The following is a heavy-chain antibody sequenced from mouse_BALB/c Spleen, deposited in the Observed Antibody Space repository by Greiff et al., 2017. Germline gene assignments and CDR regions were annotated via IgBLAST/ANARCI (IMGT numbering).Heavy chain of an antibody. D-gene: IGHD1-2*01. CDR3: VRHSLLRPFDY. J-gene: IGHJ2*01. Sequence: EVKLVESGGGLVQPKGSLKLSCAASGFTFNTYAMNWVRQAPGKGLEWVARIRSKSNNYATYYADSVKDRFTISRDDSQSMLYLQMNNLKTEDTAMYYCVRHSLLRPFDYWGQGTTLTVSS. CDR1: GFTFNTYA. CDR2: IRSKSNNYAT. V-gene: IGHV10-1*02.